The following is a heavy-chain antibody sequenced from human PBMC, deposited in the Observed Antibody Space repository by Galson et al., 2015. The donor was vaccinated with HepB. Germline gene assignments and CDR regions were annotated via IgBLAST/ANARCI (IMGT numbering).Heavy chain of an antibody. J-gene: IGHJ6*02. D-gene: IGHD2-2*01. V-gene: IGHV1-3*01. CDR1: GYTFTSYA. CDR3: ATDVVPAAMGYAGMDV. Sequence: SVKVSCKASGYTFTSYAMHWVRQAPGQRLEWMGWINAGNGNTKYSQKFQGRVSISRDTSASTAYMELSSLRSEDTAVYYCATDVVPAAMGYAGMDVWGQGTTVTVSS. CDR2: INAGNGNT.